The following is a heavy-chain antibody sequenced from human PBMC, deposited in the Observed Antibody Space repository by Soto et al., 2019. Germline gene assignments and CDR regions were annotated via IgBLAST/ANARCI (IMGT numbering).Heavy chain of an antibody. D-gene: IGHD1-26*01. CDR1: GDSAPSNSAG. CDR3: ARGEQYSGRIFDY. Sequence: QTLALTCAINGDSAPSNSAGWSCVRQSPSRGLESLGRTYYRSKWYYEYAVSLRGRITINPDTYKNQYSLQLNSVTPEETAVYFCARGEQYSGRIFDYWGQGTLVTVSS. V-gene: IGHV6-1*01. J-gene: IGHJ4*01. CDR2: TYYRSKWYY.